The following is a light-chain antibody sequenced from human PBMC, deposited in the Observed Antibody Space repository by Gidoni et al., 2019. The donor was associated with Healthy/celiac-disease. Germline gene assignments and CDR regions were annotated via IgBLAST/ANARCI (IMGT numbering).Light chain of an antibody. J-gene: IGKJ2*01. CDR2: DAS. Sequence: EIVLTQSPATLSLSSGERATLSCRASQSVSSYLAWYQQKPGQAPRLLIYDASNRATGIPARFSGSGSGTDFTLTISSREPEDFAVYYCQQRSNWPPMYTFGQGTKLEIK. CDR1: QSVSSY. V-gene: IGKV3-11*01. CDR3: QQRSNWPPMYT.